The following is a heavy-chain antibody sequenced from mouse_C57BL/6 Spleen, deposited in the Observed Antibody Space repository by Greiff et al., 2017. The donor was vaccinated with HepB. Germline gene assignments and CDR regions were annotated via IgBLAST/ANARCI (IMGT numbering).Heavy chain of an antibody. D-gene: IGHD1-1*01. J-gene: IGHJ4*01. CDR2: ISNGGGST. Sequence: EVHLVESGGGLVQPGGSLKLSCAASGFTFSDYYMYWVRQTPEKRLEWVAYISNGGGSTYYPDTVKGRFTISRDNAKNTLYLQMSRLKSEDTAMYYCARRGYYYGSSPYYAMDYWGQGTSVTVSS. CDR1: GFTFSDYY. V-gene: IGHV5-12*01. CDR3: ARRGYYYGSSPYYAMDY.